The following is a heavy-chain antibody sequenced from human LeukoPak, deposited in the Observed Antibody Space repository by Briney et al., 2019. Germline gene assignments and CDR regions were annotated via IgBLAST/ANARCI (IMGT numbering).Heavy chain of an antibody. CDR2: IESDGSI. V-gene: IGHV3-74*01. D-gene: IGHD5-24*01. CDR3: ARRIQGMAPYYFDY. Sequence: GGSLRLSCAASEFIFSNYWMHWIRQAPGEGLVWVSRIESDGSISHADSVKGRFTISRDNAKNTVYLQMNSLRAEDTAVYYCARRIQGMAPYYFDYWGQGTLVTVSS. J-gene: IGHJ4*02. CDR1: EFIFSNYW.